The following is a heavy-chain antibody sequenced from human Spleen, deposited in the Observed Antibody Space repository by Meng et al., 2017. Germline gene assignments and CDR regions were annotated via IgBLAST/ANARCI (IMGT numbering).Heavy chain of an antibody. Sequence: SETLSLTCTVSGYSISSGYYWGWMRQPPGKGLEWIGSRYHSETYYNPSVKSRVTISLDTSKNQFSLKLSPVTAADTAVYYCARGHGGNSWSSDFWGQGKLVTVSS. CDR1: GYSISSGYY. V-gene: IGHV4-38-2*02. D-gene: IGHD3-10*01. J-gene: IGHJ4*02. CDR3: ARGHGGNSWSSDF. CDR2: RYHSET.